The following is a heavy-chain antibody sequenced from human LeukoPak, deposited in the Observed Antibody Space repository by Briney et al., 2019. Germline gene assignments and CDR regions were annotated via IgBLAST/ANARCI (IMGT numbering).Heavy chain of an antibody. CDR1: GFTFSSYA. CDR3: AKDSPEGFDY. CDR2: ISGSGGST. Sequence: QPGGSLIPSCAASGFTFSSYAMSWVRQPPGKGVEWVSAISGSGGSTYYADSVKGRFTISRDNSKNTLYLQMNSLRAEDTAVYYCAKDSPEGFDYWGQGTLVTVSS. V-gene: IGHV3-23*01. D-gene: IGHD1-14*01. J-gene: IGHJ4*02.